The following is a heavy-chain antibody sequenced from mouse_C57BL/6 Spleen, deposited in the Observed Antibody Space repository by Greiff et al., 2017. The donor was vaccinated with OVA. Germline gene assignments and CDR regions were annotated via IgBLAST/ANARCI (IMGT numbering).Heavy chain of an antibody. V-gene: IGHV1-64*01. CDR3: AREGDYGSSIAY. J-gene: IGHJ3*01. CDR2: IHPNSGST. D-gene: IGHD1-1*01. Sequence: QVQLQQPGAELVKPGASVKLSCKASGYTFTSYWMHWVKQRPGQGLEWIGMIHPNSGSTNYNEKFKSKATLTVDKSSSTAYMQLSSLTSEDSAVYYCAREGDYGSSIAYWGQGTLVTVSA. CDR1: GYTFTSYW.